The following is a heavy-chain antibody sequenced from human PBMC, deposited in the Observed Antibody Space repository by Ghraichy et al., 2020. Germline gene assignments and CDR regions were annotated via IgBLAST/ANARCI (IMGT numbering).Heavy chain of an antibody. CDR3: ARDMTYYYDSSGYNPFDY. CDR2: ISSSSSYT. D-gene: IGHD3-22*01. J-gene: IGHJ4*02. CDR1: GFTFSDYY. Sequence: GGSLRLSCAASGFTFSDYYMSWIRQAPGKGLEWVSYISSSSSYTNYADSVKGRFTISRDNAKNSLYLQMNSLRAEDTAVYYCARDMTYYYDSSGYNPFDYWGQGTLVTVSS. V-gene: IGHV3-11*06.